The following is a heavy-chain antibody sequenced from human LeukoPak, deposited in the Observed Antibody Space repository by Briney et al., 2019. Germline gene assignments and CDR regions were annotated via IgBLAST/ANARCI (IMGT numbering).Heavy chain of an antibody. V-gene: IGHV3-23*01. J-gene: IGHJ4*02. Sequence: PGGSLRLSCAASRLTFNRFAMNWVRQAPGKGLEWVSAISDSGGSTYYADSVKGRFTISRDNSKNTLYLQMNSLRAEDTAVYYDATAAAGYYDRNGYPNRERVFDFWGQGTLVTVSS. CDR3: ATAAAGYYDRNGYPNRERVFDF. D-gene: IGHD3-22*01. CDR1: RLTFNRFA. CDR2: ISDSGGST.